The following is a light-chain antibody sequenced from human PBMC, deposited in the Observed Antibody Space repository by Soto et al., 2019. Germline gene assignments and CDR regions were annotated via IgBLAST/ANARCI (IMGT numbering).Light chain of an antibody. V-gene: IGKV3-20*01. J-gene: IGKJ1*01. Sequence: EIVLTQSPGTLSLSPGERATLSCKASQSVSSNFLAWYQRKPGQAPRLLIYGASYSATHIPYRFSGSGSGTDFTLTITRLEPEDFAVYYCQQYGTSPPTFGQGTKVEI. CDR3: QQYGTSPPT. CDR2: GAS. CDR1: QSVSSNF.